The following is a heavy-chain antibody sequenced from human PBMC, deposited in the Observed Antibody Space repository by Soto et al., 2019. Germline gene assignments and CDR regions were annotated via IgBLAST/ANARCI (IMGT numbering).Heavy chain of an antibody. D-gene: IGHD1-1*01. V-gene: IGHV5-51*01. J-gene: IGHJ4*02. Sequence: PGEYLKISCTVPGYTFRTYWIGWVRQMPGKGLECMGIIYPDDSDTRYSPSFQGQVSISIDQSITTPYLEWGSLEASDSASYYCARRPSISGRYYFDYWGQGNLVTVSS. CDR2: IYPDDSDT. CDR3: ARRPSISGRYYFDY. CDR1: GYTFRTYW.